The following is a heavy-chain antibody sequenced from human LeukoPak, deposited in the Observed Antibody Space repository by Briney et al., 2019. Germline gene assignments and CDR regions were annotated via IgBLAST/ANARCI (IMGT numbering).Heavy chain of an antibody. CDR3: ARDLTPVGQWLVREGDWFDP. J-gene: IGHJ5*02. CDR1: GGSISSYY. Sequence: PSETLSLTCTVSGGSISSYYWSWIRQPAGKGLEWIGRIYTSGSTNYNPSLKSRVTMSVDTSKNQFSLKLSSVTAAGTAVYYCARDLTPVGQWLVREGDWFDPWGQGTLVTVSS. V-gene: IGHV4-4*07. CDR2: IYTSGST. D-gene: IGHD6-19*01.